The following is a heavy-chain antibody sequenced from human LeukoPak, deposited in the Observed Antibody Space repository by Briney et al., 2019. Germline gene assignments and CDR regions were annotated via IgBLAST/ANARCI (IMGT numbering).Heavy chain of an antibody. Sequence: SETLSLTCAVYGGSISGYYWSWIRQPPGKGLGWVGEIHYTGATSYSPSHKSRATISIDASKHQFSLKLNSVTAADTAVYYCARGNILTGYCFDYWGQGSLVTVSS. CDR1: GGSISGYY. D-gene: IGHD3-9*01. V-gene: IGHV4-34*01. J-gene: IGHJ4*02. CDR2: IHYTGAT. CDR3: ARGNILTGYCFDY.